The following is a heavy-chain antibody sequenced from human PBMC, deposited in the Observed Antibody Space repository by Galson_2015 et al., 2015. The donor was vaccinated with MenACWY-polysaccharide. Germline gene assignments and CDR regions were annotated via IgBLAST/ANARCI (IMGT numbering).Heavy chain of an antibody. CDR3: ARGHYGLDV. Sequence: SLRLSCAASGFSLSAWYMRWIRQAPGKGLEWLSCISKSGDTIYYGDSVKGRFAISRDNAKNSLYLQLNSLEVEDTAIYYCARGHYGLDVWGQGTTVTVSS. CDR2: ISKSGDTI. CDR1: GFSLSAWY. J-gene: IGHJ6*02. V-gene: IGHV3-11*01.